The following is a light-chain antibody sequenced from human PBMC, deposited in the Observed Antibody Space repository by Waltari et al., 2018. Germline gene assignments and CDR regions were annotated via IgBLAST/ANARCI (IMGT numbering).Light chain of an antibody. V-gene: IGLV3-10*01. Sequence: VSVSPGQTARITCSGDALPTKYAYWYQQKSGQAPVLVIYEDSKRPSGIPERFSGSSSGTMATLTISGAQVEDEADYYCYSTDSSGNHRVFGGGTKLTVL. CDR1: ALPTKY. CDR3: YSTDSSGNHRV. J-gene: IGLJ3*02. CDR2: EDS.